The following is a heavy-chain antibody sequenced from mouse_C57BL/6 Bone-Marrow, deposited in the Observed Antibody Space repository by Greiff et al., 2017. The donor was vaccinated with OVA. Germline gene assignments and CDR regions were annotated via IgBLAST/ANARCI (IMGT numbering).Heavy chain of an antibody. CDR3: ASTYGDYCWYFDD. Sequence: EVQLQQSGPVLVKPGPSVKISCKASGFTFTDYYMHWVKQSPGKSLEWIGLVCPYNGGTSYNQNFKGQATLTVDSSSSTAYMELNSLTSEDSAVYYGASTYGDYCWYFDDWGTGTTVTVSS. V-gene: IGHV1-36*01. CDR2: VCPYNGGT. CDR1: GFTFTDYY. D-gene: IGHD2-13*01. J-gene: IGHJ1*03.